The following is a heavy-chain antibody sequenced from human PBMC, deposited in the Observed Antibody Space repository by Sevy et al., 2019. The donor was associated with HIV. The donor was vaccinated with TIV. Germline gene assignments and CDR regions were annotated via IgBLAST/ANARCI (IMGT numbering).Heavy chain of an antibody. CDR3: ASRASSIAARPSDY. V-gene: IGHV3-11*01. D-gene: IGHD6-6*01. CDR2: ISSSGSTI. J-gene: IGHJ4*02. CDR1: GFTFSDYY. Sequence: GGSLRLSCAASGFTFSDYYMSWIRQAPGKGLEWVSYISSSGSTIYYAESLMGRFTISRDNAKNSLYLQMNSLRAEDTAVYYCASRASSIAARPSDYWGQGTLVTVSS.